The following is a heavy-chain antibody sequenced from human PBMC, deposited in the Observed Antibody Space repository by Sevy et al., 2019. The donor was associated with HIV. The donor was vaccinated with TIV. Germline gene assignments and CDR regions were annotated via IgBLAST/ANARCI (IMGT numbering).Heavy chain of an antibody. V-gene: IGHV1-8*01. CDR2: MNPNSGNT. Sequence: ASVEVSCKASGYTFTSYDINWVRQATGQGLEWMGWMNPNSGNTGYAQKFQGKVTITRNTSISTAYMELSSLKSEDTAVYYWARLGVEVLYYDSGSYYNASIYGMDVWGQGTTVTVSS. D-gene: IGHD3-10*01. J-gene: IGHJ6*02. CDR1: GYTFTSYD. CDR3: ARLGVEVLYYDSGSYYNASIYGMDV.